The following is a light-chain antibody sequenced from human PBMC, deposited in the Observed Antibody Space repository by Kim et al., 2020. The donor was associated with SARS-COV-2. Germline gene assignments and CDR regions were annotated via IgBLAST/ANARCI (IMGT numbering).Light chain of an antibody. V-gene: IGKV3-15*01. Sequence: CVSPGERATLSCRASQSVSSNLAWYQQKPGQAPRLLIYGASTRATGIPARFSGSGSGTGFTLTISSLQSEDFAVYYCQQYNNWPYTFGQGTKLEI. CDR2: GAS. CDR3: QQYNNWPYT. J-gene: IGKJ2*01. CDR1: QSVSSN.